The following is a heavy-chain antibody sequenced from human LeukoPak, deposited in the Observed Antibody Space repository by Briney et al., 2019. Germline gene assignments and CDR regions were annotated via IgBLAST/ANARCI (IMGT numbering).Heavy chain of an antibody. CDR2: IYDSGSS. V-gene: IGHV4-59*01. J-gene: IGHJ6*02. D-gene: IGHD5-12*01. CDR1: GGSISSYY. Sequence: NPSETLSLTCTVSGGSISSYYWSWLRQPPGKGLEWIGYIYDSGSSNYNPSLKSRVTISVDTSKNQFSLKLSSVTGADTPVYYCARGGSGYDSFYYYGMDVWGQGTTVTVSS. CDR3: ARGGSGYDSFYYYGMDV.